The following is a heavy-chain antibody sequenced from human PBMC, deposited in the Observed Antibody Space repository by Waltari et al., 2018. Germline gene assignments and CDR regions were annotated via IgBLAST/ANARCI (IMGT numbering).Heavy chain of an antibody. CDR3: ARFLGDYDFWSGYYRTFDY. D-gene: IGHD3-3*01. CDR2: INHSGST. CDR1: GGSFSGYY. V-gene: IGHV4-34*01. Sequence: QVRLQQWGAGLLKPSETLSLTCAVYGGSFSGYYWSWIRQPPGKGLEWIGEINHSGSTNYNPSLKSRVTISVDTSKNQFSLKLSSVTAADTAVYYCARFLGDYDFWSGYYRTFDYWGQGTLVTVSS. J-gene: IGHJ4*02.